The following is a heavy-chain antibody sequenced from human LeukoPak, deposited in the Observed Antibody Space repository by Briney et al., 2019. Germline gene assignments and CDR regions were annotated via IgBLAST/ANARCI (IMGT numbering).Heavy chain of an antibody. CDR2: ISADNGNT. D-gene: IGHD6-19*01. CDR3: ARGASGWYSDY. J-gene: IGHJ4*02. V-gene: IGHV1-18*01. Sequence: ASVKVSCKASGYMFTNYGITWVRQAPGQRLEWMGWISADNGNTNYAQNLQGRVTMTRDTSTNTAYMEVRSLRSDDTAVYYCARGASGWYSDYWGQGTLVTVSS. CDR1: GYMFTNYG.